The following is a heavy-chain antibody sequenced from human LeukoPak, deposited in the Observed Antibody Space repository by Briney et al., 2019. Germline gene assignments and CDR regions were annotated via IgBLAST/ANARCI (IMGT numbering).Heavy chain of an antibody. V-gene: IGHV3-30*19. CDR2: IWYDGSNK. CDR3: ARGRRYDFWSGYYKRILDY. Sequence: AGGSLRLSCAASGFTFSSYGMHWVRQAPGKGLEWVAVIWYDGSNKYYADSVKGRFTISRDNSKNTLYLQMNSLRAEDTAVYYCARGRRYDFWSGYYKRILDYWGQGTLVTVSS. CDR1: GFTFSSYG. D-gene: IGHD3-3*01. J-gene: IGHJ4*02.